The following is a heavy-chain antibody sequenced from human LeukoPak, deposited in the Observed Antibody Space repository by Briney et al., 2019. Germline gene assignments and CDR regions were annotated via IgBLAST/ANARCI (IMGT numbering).Heavy chain of an antibody. CDR1: GFTFSSYS. D-gene: IGHD3-16*02. Sequence: PGGSLRLSCAASGFTFSSYSMKRVRQAPGKGLEWVSSISSSSSYIYYADSVKGRFTISRDNAKNSLYLQMNSLRAEDTAVYYCARGVLRLGELSRFYFDYWGQGTLVTVSS. J-gene: IGHJ4*02. CDR3: ARGVLRLGELSRFYFDY. CDR2: ISSSSSYI. V-gene: IGHV3-21*01.